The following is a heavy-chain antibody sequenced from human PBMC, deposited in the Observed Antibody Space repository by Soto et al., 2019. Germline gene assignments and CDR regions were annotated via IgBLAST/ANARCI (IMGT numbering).Heavy chain of an antibody. J-gene: IGHJ4*02. CDR1: GYTFSAYY. CDR2: INPNGGGT. CDR3: ARLVAHGAPDF. Sequence: QVQLVQSGAEVKKPGASVRVSCTASGYTFSAYYIHWVRQAPGQGLEWMGWINPNGGGTNYAQNFHDRVTMTRDTSTRTAYMELSRLKSDDTAVYYCARLVAHGAPDFWGQGTLVTVSS. D-gene: IGHD2-8*01. V-gene: IGHV1-2*02.